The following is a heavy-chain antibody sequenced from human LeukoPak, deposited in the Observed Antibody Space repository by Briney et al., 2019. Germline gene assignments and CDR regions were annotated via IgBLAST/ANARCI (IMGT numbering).Heavy chain of an antibody. V-gene: IGHV4-59*01. Sequence: SETLSLTCTVSGGSISRYYWSWIRPPPGKGLEWIGHIYYSGSTNYNPSRKSRVTISLDTSKNQFSLKLSSETAADTDVYYCTTIMYSSTWYYLDDGGQGTLVTVSS. CDR2: IYYSGST. D-gene: IGHD6-13*01. CDR3: TTIMYSSTWYYLDD. CDR1: GGSISRYY. J-gene: IGHJ4*02.